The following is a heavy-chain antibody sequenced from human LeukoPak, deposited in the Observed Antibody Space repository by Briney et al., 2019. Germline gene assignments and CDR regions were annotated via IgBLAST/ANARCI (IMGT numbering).Heavy chain of an antibody. J-gene: IGHJ5*02. D-gene: IGHD6-13*01. CDR3: ARDSPIAAAGTNWFDP. CDR1: GDGVSSNSAA. V-gene: IGHV6-1*01. CDR2: TYYRSKWYN. Sequence: SQTLSLTCAISGDGVSSNSAAWNWIRQSPSRGLEWLGSTYYRSKWYNDYAVSVKSRITINPDTSKNQFSLQLNSVTPEDTAVYYCARDSPIAAAGTNWFDPWGQGTLVTVSS.